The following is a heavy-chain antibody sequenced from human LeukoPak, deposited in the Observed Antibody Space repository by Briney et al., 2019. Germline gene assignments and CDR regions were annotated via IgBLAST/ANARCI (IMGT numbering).Heavy chain of an antibody. CDR2: INHSGST. Sequence: PSETLSLTCAVYGGSFSGYYWSWIRQPPGKGLEWIGEINHSGSTNYNPSLKSRVTISVDTSKNQFSLKLSSVTAADTAVYYCARIEYSSSYFMDVWGKGTTVTVSS. J-gene: IGHJ6*03. D-gene: IGHD6-6*01. V-gene: IGHV4-34*01. CDR1: GGSFSGYY. CDR3: ARIEYSSSYFMDV.